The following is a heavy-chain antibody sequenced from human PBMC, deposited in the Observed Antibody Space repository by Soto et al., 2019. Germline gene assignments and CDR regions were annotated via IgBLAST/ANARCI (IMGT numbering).Heavy chain of an antibody. V-gene: IGHV3-30*18. CDR1: GLTFSTFG. J-gene: IGHJ6*02. D-gene: IGHD4-17*01. CDR2: ISYDGNNK. Sequence: QLVESGGGVVPPGASLRLSCAASGLTFSTFGMHWVRQTPGKGLEWVAAISYDGNNKVYADSVKGRFTISRDNFKNTVDLVMNNLKVDDTAVYYCAKDLQAYGDYDYYCYGLDVWGQGATVSVSS. CDR3: AKDLQAYGDYDYYCYGLDV.